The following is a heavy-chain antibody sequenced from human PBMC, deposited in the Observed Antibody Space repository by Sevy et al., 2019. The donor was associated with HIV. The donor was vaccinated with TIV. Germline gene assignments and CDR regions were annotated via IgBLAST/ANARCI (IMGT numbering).Heavy chain of an antibody. D-gene: IGHD1-26*01. J-gene: IGHJ5*01. CDR3: AGENAWGRCDS. CDR1: GGSITSLY. V-gene: IGHV4-59*11. CDR2: IYYNGHI. Sequence: SETLSLTCTVSGGSITSLYWNWIRQPPGKGLEWIANIYYNGHINYNPSLKSRVTLSLDTSKNQFSLRRSSVTAADTAMYYCAGENAWGRCDSWGQGTLVTVSS.